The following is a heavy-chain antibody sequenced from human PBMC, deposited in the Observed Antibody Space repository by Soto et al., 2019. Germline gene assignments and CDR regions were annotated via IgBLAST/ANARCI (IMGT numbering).Heavy chain of an antibody. V-gene: IGHV4-39*01. CDR2: IYYSGST. CDR3: SRRGYYDSSGYYFGAVDY. D-gene: IGHD3-22*01. J-gene: IGHJ4*02. CDR1: GGSISSSSYY. Sequence: SETLSLTCTVSGGSISSSSYYWGWIRQPPGKGLEWIGSIYYSGSTYYNPSLKSRVTISVDTSKNQFSLKLSSVTAADTAVYYCSRRGYYDSSGYYFGAVDYWGQGTLVTVSS.